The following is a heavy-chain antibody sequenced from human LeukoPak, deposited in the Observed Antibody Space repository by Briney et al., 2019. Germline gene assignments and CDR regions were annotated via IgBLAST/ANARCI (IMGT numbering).Heavy chain of an antibody. CDR3: ARDLALFSSGYRLNFDY. CDR2: ISSSSSYI. Sequence: PGGSLRLSCAASGFTFSSYSMNWVRQAPGKGLEWVSSISSSSSYIYYADSVKGRFTISRDNAKNSLYLQMNSLRAEDTAVYYCARDLALFSSGYRLNFDYWGQGTLVTVSS. J-gene: IGHJ4*02. V-gene: IGHV3-21*01. D-gene: IGHD3-22*01. CDR1: GFTFSSYS.